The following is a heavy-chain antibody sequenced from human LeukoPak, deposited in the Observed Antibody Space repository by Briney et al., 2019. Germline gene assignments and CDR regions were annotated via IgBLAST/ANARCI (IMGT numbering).Heavy chain of an antibody. D-gene: IGHD6-6*01. Sequence: GESLKISCYGSGYSFISYWIGWVRHLPGKGLEWMGIIFPGDSDTRYSPSFQSQVTISADKSISTAYLQWSSLKASDTAMYYCARLVIWYSSSPARLPGGHFDYWGQGTLVTVSS. CDR1: GYSFISYW. CDR2: IFPGDSDT. CDR3: ARLVIWYSSSPARLPGGHFDY. J-gene: IGHJ4*02. V-gene: IGHV5-51*01.